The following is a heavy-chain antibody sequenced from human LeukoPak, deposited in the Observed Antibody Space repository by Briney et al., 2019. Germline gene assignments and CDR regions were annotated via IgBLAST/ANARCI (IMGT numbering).Heavy chain of an antibody. CDR2: INHSGST. CDR1: GGSFSGYY. V-gene: IGHV4-34*01. J-gene: IGHJ6*04. Sequence: KPSDTLSLPCAVYGGSFSGYYWSWIRQPPGKGLEWIGEINHSGSTNYNPSLKSRVTISGDTSKNQFSLKQSSVTAADTAVYYCARGPYSNYGIMDVWGKGTTVTVSS. D-gene: IGHD4-11*01. CDR3: ARGPYSNYGIMDV.